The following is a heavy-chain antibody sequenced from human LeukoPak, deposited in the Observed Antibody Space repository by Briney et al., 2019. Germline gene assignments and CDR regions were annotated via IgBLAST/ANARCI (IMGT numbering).Heavy chain of an antibody. CDR3: ARVRFLAYGMDV. CDR2: ISSSSDYI. CDR1: GFTFSSYA. V-gene: IGHV3-21*01. D-gene: IGHD3-3*01. Sequence: NTGGSLRLSCAASGFTFSSYAMSWVRQAPGKGLEWVSSISSSSDYIYYADSVKGRFTISRDNAKNSLYLQMNSLRAEDTAVYYCARVRFLAYGMDVWGQGTTVTVSS. J-gene: IGHJ6*02.